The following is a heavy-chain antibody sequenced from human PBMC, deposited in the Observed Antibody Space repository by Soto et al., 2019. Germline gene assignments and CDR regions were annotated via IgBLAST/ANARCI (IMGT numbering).Heavy chain of an antibody. D-gene: IGHD6-13*01. Sequence: GGSLRLSCAASGFTFSSYGMHWVRQAPGKGLEWVAVISYDGSNKYYADSVKGRFTISRDNSKNTLYLQMNSLRAEDTAVYYCAKDQVIAAAGTGYFQHWGQGTLVTVSS. V-gene: IGHV3-30*18. CDR2: ISYDGSNK. CDR3: AKDQVIAAAGTGYFQH. CDR1: GFTFSSYG. J-gene: IGHJ1*01.